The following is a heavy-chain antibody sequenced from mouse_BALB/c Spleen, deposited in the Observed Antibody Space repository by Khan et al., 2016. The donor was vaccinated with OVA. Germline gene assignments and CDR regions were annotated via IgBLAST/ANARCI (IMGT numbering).Heavy chain of an antibody. V-gene: IGHV14-1*02. CDR2: IDPENGNT. J-gene: IGHJ3*01. Sequence: EVQLQESGAELVRPGALVNLSCKASGFNIKDYYMHWVKQRPEQGLEWSGWIDPENGNTIYDPKFQGKASITSDTSSNTDYLQLSSLTSEDTAGYYCTRAGYSPWFAYWGQGTLVTVSA. CDR3: TRAGYSPWFAY. CDR1: GFNIKDYY. D-gene: IGHD2-3*01.